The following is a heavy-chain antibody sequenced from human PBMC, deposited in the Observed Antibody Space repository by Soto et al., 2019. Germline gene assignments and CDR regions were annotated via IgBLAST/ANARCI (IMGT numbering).Heavy chain of an antibody. CDR2: ISSSSSTI. V-gene: IGHV3-48*01. CDR3: ARDYTSYGPFDN. J-gene: IGHJ4*02. Sequence: GGSLRLSCAASGFTFSSYSMNWVRQAPGKGLEWVSYISSSSSTIYYADSVKGRFTISRDNAKNSLYLQMNSLRAEDTAVYYWARDYTSYGPFDNGGKEPLVTVPS. CDR1: GFTFSSYS. D-gene: IGHD5-18*01.